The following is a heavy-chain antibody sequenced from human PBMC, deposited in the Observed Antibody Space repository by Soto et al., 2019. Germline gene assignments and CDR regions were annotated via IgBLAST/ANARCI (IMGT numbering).Heavy chain of an antibody. J-gene: IGHJ4*02. V-gene: IGHV1-18*01. Sequence: ASVKVSCTTSGYTFTDYGISWFRQAPGQGLEWMGWISPYNGKTNYIQEFQDRVTITTDTSSTTVYMDLRTLKSDDTAIYFCARADYGDTKIYSFDHWGQGTLVTVSS. CDR1: GYTFTDYG. CDR2: ISPYNGKT. D-gene: IGHD4-17*01. CDR3: ARADYGDTKIYSFDH.